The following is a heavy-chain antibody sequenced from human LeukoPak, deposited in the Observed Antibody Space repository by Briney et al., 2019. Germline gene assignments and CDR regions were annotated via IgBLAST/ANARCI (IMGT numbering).Heavy chain of an antibody. CDR1: GFTFSHHW. CDR3: AKHSYYDFWSGYPAYFDY. V-gene: IGHV3-7*03. D-gene: IGHD3-3*01. CDR2: INQDGSEK. Sequence: SGGSLRLSCAASGFTFSHHWMNWVRQAPGEGLKWVATINQDGSEKHYVDSVKGRFIISRDNAKNSLFLQMNSLRAEDTAVYYCAKHSYYDFWSGYPAYFDYWGQGTLVTVSS. J-gene: IGHJ4*02.